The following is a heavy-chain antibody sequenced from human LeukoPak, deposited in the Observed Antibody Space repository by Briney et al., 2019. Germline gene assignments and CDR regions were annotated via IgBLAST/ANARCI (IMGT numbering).Heavy chain of an antibody. CDR1: GGSISSGDYY. Sequence: PSQTLSLTCTVSGGSISSGDYYWSWIRQPPGKGLEWIGYIYYSGSTYYNPSLKSRVTLSVDTSKNQFSLKLSSVTAADTAVYYCARAMVRDPLDDYWGQGTLVTVSS. D-gene: IGHD3-10*01. CDR3: ARAMVRDPLDDY. CDR2: IYYSGST. V-gene: IGHV4-30-4*01. J-gene: IGHJ4*02.